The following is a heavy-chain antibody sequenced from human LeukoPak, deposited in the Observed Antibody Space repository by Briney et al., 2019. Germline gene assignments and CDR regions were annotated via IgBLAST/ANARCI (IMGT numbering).Heavy chain of an antibody. J-gene: IGHJ3*02. CDR1: GGSISSYY. Sequence: SETLSLTCTVSGGSISSYYWSWIRQPPGKGLEWIGYIYYSGSTNYNPSLKSRVTISVDTSKNQFSLKLSSVTAADTAVYYCARDLGYCSGGSCYSGGGHDAFDIWGQGTMVTVSS. D-gene: IGHD2-15*01. CDR2: IYYSGST. V-gene: IGHV4-59*01. CDR3: ARDLGYCSGGSCYSGGGHDAFDI.